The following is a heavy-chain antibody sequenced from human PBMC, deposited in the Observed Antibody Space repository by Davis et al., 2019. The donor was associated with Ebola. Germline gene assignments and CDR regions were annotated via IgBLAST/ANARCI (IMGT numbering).Heavy chain of an antibody. D-gene: IGHD4-17*01. CDR2: IIPILGIA. Sequence: AASVKVSCKASGGTFSSYAISWVRQAPGQGLEWMRRIIPILGIANYAQKFQGRVTITADKSTSTAYMELSSLRSEDTAVYYCARRAKVAATVTTARSYWYFDLWGRGTLVTVSS. V-gene: IGHV1-69*04. CDR1: GGTFSSYA. CDR3: ARRAKVAATVTTARSYWYFDL. J-gene: IGHJ2*01.